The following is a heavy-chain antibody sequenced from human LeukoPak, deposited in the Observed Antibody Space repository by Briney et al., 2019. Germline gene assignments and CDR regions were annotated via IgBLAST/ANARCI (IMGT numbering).Heavy chain of an antibody. J-gene: IGHJ4*02. V-gene: IGHV3-30*02. CDR2: IRYDGSNK. D-gene: IGHD6-19*01. Sequence: GGSLRLSCAASGFSFSTYGMHWVRQAPGKGLEWVTFIRYDGSNKHYADSVKGRFTISRDNAKNSLYLQMNSLRAEDTAVYYCQSGWFSYFDYWGQGTLVTVSS. CDR3: QSGWFSYFDY. CDR1: GFSFSTYG.